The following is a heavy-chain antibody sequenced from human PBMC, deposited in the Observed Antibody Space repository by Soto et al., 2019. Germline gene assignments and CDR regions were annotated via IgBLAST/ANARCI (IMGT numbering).Heavy chain of an antibody. D-gene: IGHD4-17*01. CDR3: AADYGDYVNASWFDP. V-gene: IGHV3-30*03. CDR1: GFTFSSYG. CDR2: ISYDGSNK. J-gene: IGHJ5*02. Sequence: QVQLVESGGGVVQPGRSLRLSCAASGFTFSSYGMHWVRQAPGKGLEWVAVISYDGSNKYYADSVKGRFTISRDNSKNTLYLQMNSLRAEDTAVYYCAADYGDYVNASWFDPWGQGTLVTVSS.